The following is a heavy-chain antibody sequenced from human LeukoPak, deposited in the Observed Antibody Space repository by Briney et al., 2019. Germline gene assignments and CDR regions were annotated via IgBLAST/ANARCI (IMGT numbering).Heavy chain of an antibody. V-gene: IGHV3-48*03. Sequence: GGSLRLSCEVSGFTFSSYEMNWVRQAPGKGLEWVSYISSSGSSIYYADSVKGRFTISRDNAKNSLYLQMNSLRAEDTAVYYCARVIPEGSMDVWGQGTTVTVSS. CDR3: ARVIPEGSMDV. CDR1: GFTFSSYE. D-gene: IGHD3-16*02. J-gene: IGHJ6*02. CDR2: ISSSGSSI.